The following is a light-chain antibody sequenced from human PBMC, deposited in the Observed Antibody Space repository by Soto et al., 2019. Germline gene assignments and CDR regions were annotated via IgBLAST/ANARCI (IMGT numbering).Light chain of an antibody. CDR2: AAS. J-gene: IGKJ5*01. V-gene: IGKV1-27*01. CDR3: QKYSSAPPIT. Sequence: DIQMTQSPSSLSASVGDRVTITCRASQGISNNLAWFQQKPGKFPKLLIYAASTLHSGVPSRFSGSGSGTDFTLTISSLQPEDVATYYCQKYSSAPPITVGQGTRLDIK. CDR1: QGISNN.